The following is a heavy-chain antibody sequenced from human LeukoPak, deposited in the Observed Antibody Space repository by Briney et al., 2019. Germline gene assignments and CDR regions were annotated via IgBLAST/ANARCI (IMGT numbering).Heavy chain of an antibody. CDR1: GGSISSYY. CDR3: ARVVAAAGNNWFDP. D-gene: IGHD6-13*01. Sequence: PSETLSLTCTVSGGSISSYYWSWIRQTPGKGLEWIAYMRDSGSTYYNPSLKSRIIISLDTSKNQVSLKLRSVTAADTAVYYCARVVAAAGNNWFDPWGQGTLVTVSS. J-gene: IGHJ5*02. CDR2: MRDSGST. V-gene: IGHV4-59*12.